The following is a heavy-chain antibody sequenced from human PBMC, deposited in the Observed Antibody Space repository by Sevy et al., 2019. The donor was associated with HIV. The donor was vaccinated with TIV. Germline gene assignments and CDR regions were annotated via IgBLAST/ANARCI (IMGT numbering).Heavy chain of an antibody. V-gene: IGHV1-69*13. D-gene: IGHD6-19*01. J-gene: IGHJ4*02. CDR2: IIPILGTV. CDR1: GGTFSSYG. Sequence: ASVKVSCKASGGTFSSYGISWVRQAPGQGLEWMGGIIPILGTVNYAQKFQGRVTITADESTTTAYMELSSLRSEDTAVYDCARGGGNGWYYFDYWGQETLVTVSS. CDR3: ARGGGNGWYYFDY.